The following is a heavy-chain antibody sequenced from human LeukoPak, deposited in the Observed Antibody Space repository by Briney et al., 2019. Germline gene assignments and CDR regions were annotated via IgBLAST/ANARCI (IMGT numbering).Heavy chain of an antibody. CDR3: AKDQNGQWAPPDAFDI. J-gene: IGHJ3*02. CDR2: IKQDGSEK. Sequence: PGGSLRLSCAASGFSFSSYWMSWVRQAPGKGLEWVANIKQDGSEKYYVDSVKGRFTISRDNAKNSLYLQMNSLRAEDTAVYYCAKDQNGQWAPPDAFDIWGQGTMVTVSS. V-gene: IGHV3-7*03. D-gene: IGHD6-19*01. CDR1: GFSFSSYW.